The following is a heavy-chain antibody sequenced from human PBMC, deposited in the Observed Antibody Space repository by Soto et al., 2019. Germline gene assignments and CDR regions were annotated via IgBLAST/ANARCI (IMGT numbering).Heavy chain of an antibody. CDR1: GYTFTSYG. Sequence: QVQLVQSGAEVKKPGASVKVSCKASGYTFTSYGISWVRQAPGQGLEWMGWISAYNGNTNYAQKLQGRVTMTTDTSTSTAYMELRSLRSDDTAVYYCATLYYYGSGSYGYYYYGMDVWGQGTKVTVSS. J-gene: IGHJ6*02. V-gene: IGHV1-18*01. D-gene: IGHD3-10*01. CDR3: ATLYYYGSGSYGYYYYGMDV. CDR2: ISAYNGNT.